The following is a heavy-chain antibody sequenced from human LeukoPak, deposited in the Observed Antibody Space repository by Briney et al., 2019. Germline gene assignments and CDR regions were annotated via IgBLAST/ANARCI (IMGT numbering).Heavy chain of an antibody. CDR3: ARGSTVTNNLDY. Sequence: GASVKVSCKASGYTFTSYDINWVRQATGQGLEWMGWMNPNSGNTGYAQKFQGRVTMTRNTFISTAYMELSSLRSEDTAVYYCARGSTVTNNLDYWGQGTLVTVSS. V-gene: IGHV1-8*01. CDR1: GYTFTSYD. D-gene: IGHD4-17*01. J-gene: IGHJ4*02. CDR2: MNPNSGNT.